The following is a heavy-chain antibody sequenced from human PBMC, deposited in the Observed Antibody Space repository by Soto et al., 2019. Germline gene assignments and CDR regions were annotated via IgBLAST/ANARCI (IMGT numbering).Heavy chain of an antibody. Sequence: QVQLVQSGAEVKKPGSSVKVSCKASGGTFSSYAISWVRQAPGQGLEWMGGIIPIFGTANYAQKFQGRVTITADESTSTVYMELSSLRSEDTAVYYCARDRDYYGSGSYGGMDVWGQGTTVTVSS. J-gene: IGHJ6*02. CDR1: GGTFSSYA. D-gene: IGHD3-10*01. CDR2: IIPIFGTA. CDR3: ARDRDYYGSGSYGGMDV. V-gene: IGHV1-69*01.